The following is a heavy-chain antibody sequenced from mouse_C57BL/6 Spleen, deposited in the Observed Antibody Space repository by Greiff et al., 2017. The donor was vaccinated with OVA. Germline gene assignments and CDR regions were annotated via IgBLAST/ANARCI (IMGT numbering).Heavy chain of an antibody. J-gene: IGHJ4*01. CDR2: IDPSDSYT. V-gene: IGHV1-69*01. Sequence: VQLQQPGAELVMPGASVKLSCKASGYTFTSYWMHWVKQRPGQGLEWIGEIDPSDSYTNYNQKFKGKSTLTVDKSSSTAYMQLSSLTSEDSAVYYCARRSRDITTVVATPDYYAMDYWGQGTSVTVSS. CDR3: ARRSRDITTVVATPDYYAMDY. CDR1: GYTFTSYW. D-gene: IGHD1-1*01.